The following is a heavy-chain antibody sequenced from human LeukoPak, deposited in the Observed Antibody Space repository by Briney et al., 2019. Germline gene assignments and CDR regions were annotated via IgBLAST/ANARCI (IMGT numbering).Heavy chain of an antibody. CDR2: ISSSGSTI. CDR1: GFTFSDYY. J-gene: IGHJ6*03. CDR3: ARRVVAATRGLYYYYYYMDV. V-gene: IGHV3-11*01. Sequence: GGSQRLSCAASGFTFSDYYMSWIRQAPGKGLEWVSYISSSGSTIYYADSVKGRFTISRDNAKNSLYLQMNSLRAEDTAVYYCARRVVAATRGLYYYYYYMDVWGKGTTVTVSS. D-gene: IGHD2-15*01.